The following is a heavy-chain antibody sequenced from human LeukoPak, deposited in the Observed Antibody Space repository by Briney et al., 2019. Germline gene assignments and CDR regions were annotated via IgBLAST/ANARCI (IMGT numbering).Heavy chain of an antibody. Sequence: GASVKVSCKASGGTFSSYAINWVRQAPGQGLEWMGRIIPMLGTVNYAQKFQGRVTIIADKFTSTAYMELNSLRSEDTAMYYCARDQKVGATPYFGMDVWGQGTTVTVSS. CDR1: GGTFSSYA. CDR3: ARDQKVGATPYFGMDV. V-gene: IGHV1-69*04. J-gene: IGHJ6*02. D-gene: IGHD1-26*01. CDR2: IIPMLGTV.